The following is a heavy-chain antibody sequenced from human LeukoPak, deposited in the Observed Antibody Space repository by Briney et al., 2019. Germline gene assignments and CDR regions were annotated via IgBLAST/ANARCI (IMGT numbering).Heavy chain of an antibody. D-gene: IGHD3-22*01. CDR3: ANLAAFYDSSGYVFDY. J-gene: IGHJ4*02. Sequence: GGSLRLSCAASGFTFTYYTMNWVRQAPGKGLEWVSSISSSSYIYYADSVKGRFTISRDNAKNSLYLQMNSLRAEATAVYYCANLAAFYDSSGYVFDYWGQGTLVTVSS. CDR2: ISSSSYI. CDR1: GFTFTYYT. V-gene: IGHV3-21*01.